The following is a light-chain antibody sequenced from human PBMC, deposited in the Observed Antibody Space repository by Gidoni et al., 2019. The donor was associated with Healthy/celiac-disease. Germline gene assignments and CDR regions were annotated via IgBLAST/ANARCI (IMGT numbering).Light chain of an antibody. CDR3: NSRDSSGNPL. Sequence: SSELTQDPAVSVALGQTVRITCQGDSLRSYYASWYQQKPGQAPVLVIYGKNNRPSGIPDRFSGSRSGNTASLTITGAQAEDEADYYCNSRDSSGNPLFGGGTKLTVL. CDR1: SLRSYY. J-gene: IGLJ2*01. V-gene: IGLV3-19*01. CDR2: GKN.